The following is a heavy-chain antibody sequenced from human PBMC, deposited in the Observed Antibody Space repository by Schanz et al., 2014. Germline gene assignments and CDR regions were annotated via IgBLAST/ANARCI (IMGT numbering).Heavy chain of an antibody. Sequence: EVQLVESGGGLVQPRGSLRLSCAASEFSFSSFGMNWVRQAPGKGLEWVSYISSSSSTIYYADSVKGRFTISRDNAKNSLYLQMNSLRAEDTGVYYCARDSGSHYLVDYWGQGTLXTVSA. CDR3: ARDSGSHYLVDY. D-gene: IGHD1-26*01. CDR1: EFSFSSFG. J-gene: IGHJ4*02. CDR2: ISSSSSTI. V-gene: IGHV3-48*01.